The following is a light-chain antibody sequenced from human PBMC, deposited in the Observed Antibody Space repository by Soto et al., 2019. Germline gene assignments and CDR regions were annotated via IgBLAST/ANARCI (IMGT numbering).Light chain of an antibody. CDR2: AAS. Sequence: DIQMTQSPSSLSASVRDRVTITCRASQGISNYLAWYQQKPGKVPKLLIYAASTLQSGFPSRFSGSGSGTEFTLTISSMQAEDVATYYCQKYDSAPWTFGQGTKVEIK. CDR3: QKYDSAPWT. V-gene: IGKV1-27*01. CDR1: QGISNY. J-gene: IGKJ1*01.